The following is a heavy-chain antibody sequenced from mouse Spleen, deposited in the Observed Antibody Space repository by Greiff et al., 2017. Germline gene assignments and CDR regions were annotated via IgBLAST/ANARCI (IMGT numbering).Heavy chain of an antibody. CDR1: GDSITSGY. V-gene: IGHV3-8*02. CDR2: ISYSGST. Sequence: EVKLQESGPSLVKPSQTLSLTCSVTGDSITSGYWNWIRKFPGNKLEYMGYISYSGSTYYNPSLKSRISITRDTSKNQYYLQLNSVTTEDTATYYCARRGEKTHYYAMDYWGQGTSVTVSS. J-gene: IGHJ4*01. CDR3: ARRGEKTHYYAMDY.